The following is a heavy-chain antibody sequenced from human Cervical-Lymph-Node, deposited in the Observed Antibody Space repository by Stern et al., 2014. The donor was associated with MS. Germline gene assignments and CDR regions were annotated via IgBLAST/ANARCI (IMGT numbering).Heavy chain of an antibody. V-gene: IGHV3-73*02. Sequence: DVQLVESGGGLVQPGGSLKVSCAASGFTFSASVIHWVRPAPGKGLEWVGRIRNKVKNYATAYAVSVKGRFTISRDDSKNTAYLHMSSLKVEDTAVYYCAPSSAIWGRGTMVTVSS. J-gene: IGHJ3*02. CDR3: APSSAI. CDR1: GFTFSASV. CDR2: IRNKVKNYAT.